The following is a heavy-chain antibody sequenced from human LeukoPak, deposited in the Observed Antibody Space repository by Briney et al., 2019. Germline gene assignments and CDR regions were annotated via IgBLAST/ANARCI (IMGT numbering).Heavy chain of an antibody. CDR1: GFTFGSFW. V-gene: IGHV3-7*01. J-gene: IGHJ4*02. CDR2: INQDGTEK. Sequence: HPGGSLRLSCAASGFTFGSFWMSWVRQAPGKGLEWVANINQDGTEKYYVDSVKGRFTISRDNAKKSLYLHMNSLRAEDTAVYFCASGNYFDSWGQGTLVAVSS. CDR3: ASGNYFDS. D-gene: IGHD2-15*01.